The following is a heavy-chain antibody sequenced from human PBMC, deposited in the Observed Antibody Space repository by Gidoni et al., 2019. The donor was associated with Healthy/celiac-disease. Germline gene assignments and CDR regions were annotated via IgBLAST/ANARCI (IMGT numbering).Heavy chain of an antibody. V-gene: IGHV3-23*01. D-gene: IGHD4-17*01. Sequence: EVQRLESGGGVVQPGGSLRLSCAASGFTFSSYAVRWVRQAPGKGLEWVSAISGSGGSTYYADSVKGRFTISIDNSKNTLYLQMNSLRAEDTAVYYCAKDRGHDYGDYYVPDAFDIWGQGTMVTVSS. J-gene: IGHJ3*02. CDR1: GFTFSSYA. CDR2: ISGSGGST. CDR3: AKDRGHDYGDYYVPDAFDI.